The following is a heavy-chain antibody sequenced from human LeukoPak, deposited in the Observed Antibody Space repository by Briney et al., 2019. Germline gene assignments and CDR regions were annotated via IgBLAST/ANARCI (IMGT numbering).Heavy chain of an antibody. J-gene: IGHJ2*01. D-gene: IGHD3-22*01. V-gene: IGHV4-30-2*01. CDR2: IYHSGST. CDR3: ARDRDYYDSSGYYGWYFDL. CDR1: GGSISSGGYS. Sequence: SQTLSLTCAVSGGSISSGGYSWSWIRQPPGKGLEWIGYIYHSGSTYYNPSLKSRVTISVDRSKNQFSLKLSSVTPADTAVYCCARDRDYYDSSGYYGWYFDLWGRGTLVTVSS.